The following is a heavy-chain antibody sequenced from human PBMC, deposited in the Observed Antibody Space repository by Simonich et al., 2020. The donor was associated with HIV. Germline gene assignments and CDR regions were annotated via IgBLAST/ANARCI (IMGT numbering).Heavy chain of an antibody. Sequence: EVQLLESGGGLVQPGGSLRLSCAASGFTFSNYAMSWVRQAPGKGVEGVSALRGSDGSTYSADSVKGRFTISRDNSKNTLYLQMNSLRAEDTAVYYCAKDRYYNFWSGYYDYWGQGTLVTVSS. J-gene: IGHJ4*02. V-gene: IGHV3-23*01. CDR3: AKDRYYNFWSGYYDY. CDR1: GFTFSNYA. CDR2: LRGSDGST. D-gene: IGHD3-3*01.